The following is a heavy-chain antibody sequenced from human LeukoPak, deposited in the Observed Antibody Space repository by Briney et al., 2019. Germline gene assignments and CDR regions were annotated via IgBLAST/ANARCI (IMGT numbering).Heavy chain of an antibody. CDR3: VLAGSGSYYFDY. CDR1: GYRFTNYC. Sequence: GESLKISCKGFGYRFTNYCVGWVRQMPGKGLEWMGIIYPGDSDTRYSPSFQGQVTISADKSINTAYLQWSSLKASDTAMYYCVLAGSGSYYFDYWGQGILVTVSS. V-gene: IGHV5-51*01. J-gene: IGHJ4*02. CDR2: IYPGDSDT. D-gene: IGHD3-10*01.